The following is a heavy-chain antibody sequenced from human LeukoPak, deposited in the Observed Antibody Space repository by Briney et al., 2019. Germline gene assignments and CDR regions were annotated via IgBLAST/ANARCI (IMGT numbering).Heavy chain of an antibody. CDR2: IRYDGSDK. CDR3: AKRGGSFIGYFDY. J-gene: IGHJ4*02. D-gene: IGHD1-26*01. Sequence: GGSLRLSCAASGFTFSSYGMHWVRQAPGKGLEWVAFIRYDGSDKYYADSVKGRFTISRDNSKNTLYLQMNSLRAEDTAVFYCAKRGGSFIGYFDYWGQGTLVTVSS. CDR1: GFTFSSYG. V-gene: IGHV3-30*02.